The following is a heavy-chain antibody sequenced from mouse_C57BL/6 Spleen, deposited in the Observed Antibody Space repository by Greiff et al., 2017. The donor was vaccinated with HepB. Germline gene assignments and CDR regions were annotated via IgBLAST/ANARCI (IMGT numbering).Heavy chain of an antibody. CDR2: INYDGSST. V-gene: IGHV5-16*01. J-gene: IGHJ4*01. CDR3: ARVEDYAMDY. CDR1: GFTFSDYY. Sequence: DVKLVESEGGLVQPGSSMKLSCTASGFTFSDYYMAWVRQVPEKGLEWVANINYDGSSTYYLDSLKSRFIISRDNAKNILYLQMSSLKSEDTATYYCARVEDYAMDYWGQGTSVTVSS.